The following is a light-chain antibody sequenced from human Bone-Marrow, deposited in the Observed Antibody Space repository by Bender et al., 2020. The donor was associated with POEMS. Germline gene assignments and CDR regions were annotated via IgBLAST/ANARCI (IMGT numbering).Light chain of an antibody. CDR1: ALPKQY. J-gene: IGLJ2*01. V-gene: IGLV3-25*03. Sequence: SYELTQPPSVSVSPGQTARITCSGDALPKQYAFWYQQKPGQAPVLVVSKDSERPSGIPERFSGSNSGTTVTLTISGVQAGDEADYYCQSADINGTYPVFGGGTKLTVL. CDR2: KDS. CDR3: QSADINGTYPV.